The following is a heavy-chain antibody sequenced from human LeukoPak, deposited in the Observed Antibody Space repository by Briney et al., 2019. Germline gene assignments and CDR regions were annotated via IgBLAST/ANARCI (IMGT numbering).Heavy chain of an antibody. CDR3: ARGPHYCSGGSCYSSHSDYYYMDV. Sequence: SETLSLTCAVYGGSFSGYYWSWIRQPPGKGLEWIGEINHSGITNYNPSLKSRVTISVDTSKNQFSLKVKSVTAADTAVYYCARGPHYCSGGSCYSSHSDYYYMDVWGKGTTVTVSS. CDR1: GGSFSGYY. J-gene: IGHJ6*03. V-gene: IGHV4-34*01. D-gene: IGHD2-15*01. CDR2: INHSGIT.